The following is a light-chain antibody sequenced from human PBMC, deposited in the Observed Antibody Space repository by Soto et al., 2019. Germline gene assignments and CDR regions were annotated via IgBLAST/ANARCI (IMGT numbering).Light chain of an antibody. V-gene: IGKV1-5*01. CDR1: QDISKW. J-gene: IGKJ1*01. Sequence: IPMTQSTSTLSASVRYRVAITCRASQDISKWLAWYQQKPGKPPKLLIYDASGLDSGVPSTFSGSRYGTEFTLTISGPQPEDFATFYCQHYDSFPWTFGPGTKV. CDR2: DAS. CDR3: QHYDSFPWT.